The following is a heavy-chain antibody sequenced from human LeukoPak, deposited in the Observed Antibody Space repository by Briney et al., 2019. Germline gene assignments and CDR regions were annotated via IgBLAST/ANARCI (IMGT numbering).Heavy chain of an antibody. CDR2: IRDSSSI. D-gene: IGHD5/OR15-5a*01. CDR3: VRDVYFALDI. Sequence: GGSLRLSCAASGFTFSSYSVNWVRQAPGKGLEWVSYIRDSSSIYYADSVKGRFTIARDNAKNSLYLQMNSLRNEDTAVYYCVRDVYFALDIWGHGKMVTVSS. J-gene: IGHJ3*02. CDR1: GFTFSSYS. V-gene: IGHV3-48*02.